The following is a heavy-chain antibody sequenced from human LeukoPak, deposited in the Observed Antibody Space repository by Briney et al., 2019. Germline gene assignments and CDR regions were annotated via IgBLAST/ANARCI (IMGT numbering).Heavy chain of an antibody. J-gene: IGHJ5*02. D-gene: IGHD2-2*01. V-gene: IGHV4-39*01. CDR1: GGSISSSSYY. Sequence: SETLSLTCTVSGGSISSSSYYWGWIRQPPGKGLEWIGSICYSGSTYYNPSLKSRVAISVDTSKNQFSLKLSSVTAADTAVYYCARHSSSTSCYFLPWGQGTLVTVSS. CDR2: ICYSGST. CDR3: ARHSSSTSCYFLP.